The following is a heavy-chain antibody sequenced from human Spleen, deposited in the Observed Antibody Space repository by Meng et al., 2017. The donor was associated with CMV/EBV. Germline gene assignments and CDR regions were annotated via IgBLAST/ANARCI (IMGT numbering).Heavy chain of an antibody. J-gene: IGHJ4*02. Sequence: ASVKVSCKASGYTFTRYAMHWVRQAPGQRLEWVGWSNTGNDKTKYSQEFQGRVTITSDTSASTAYMELNSLRVEDTAFYYCARGDSYYYDYSGYYGLDYWGQGSLVTVSS. CDR2: SNTGNDKT. CDR1: GYTFTRYA. V-gene: IGHV1-3*02. CDR3: ARGDSYYYDYSGYYGLDY. D-gene: IGHD3-22*01.